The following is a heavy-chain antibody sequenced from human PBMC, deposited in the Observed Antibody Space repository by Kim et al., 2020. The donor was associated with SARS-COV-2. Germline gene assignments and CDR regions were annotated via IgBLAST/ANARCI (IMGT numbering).Heavy chain of an antibody. CDR2: TNSAGSDT. V-gene: IGHV3-74*01. CDR1: GFTFSSYW. D-gene: IGHD5-18*01. J-gene: IGHJ4*02. Sequence: GGSLRLSCAASGFTFSSYWMHWVRQAPGKGLVWVSHTNSAGSDTNYADSVKGRFTISRDNAKNTLYLQMNSLGADDTAVYYCARGGQYNYCSLVYWGQGT. CDR3: ARGGQYNYCSLVY.